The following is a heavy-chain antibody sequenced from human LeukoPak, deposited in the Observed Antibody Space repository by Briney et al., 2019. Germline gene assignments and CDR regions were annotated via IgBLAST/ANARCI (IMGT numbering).Heavy chain of an antibody. CDR3: ASPTRRYSSGFQYYFDY. CDR2: IIPIFGTA. V-gene: IGHV1-69*01. D-gene: IGHD6-19*01. CDR1: GGTFSSYA. Sequence: GASVKVSCKASGGTFSSYAISWVRQAPGQGLEWMGGIIPIFGTANYAQKFQGRVTITADESTSTAYMELSSLRSEDTAVYYCASPTRRYSSGFQYYFDYWGQGTLVTVSS. J-gene: IGHJ4*02.